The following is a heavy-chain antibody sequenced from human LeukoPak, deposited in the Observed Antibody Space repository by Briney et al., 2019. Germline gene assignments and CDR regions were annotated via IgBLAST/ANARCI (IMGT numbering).Heavy chain of an antibody. D-gene: IGHD3-9*01. J-gene: IGHJ4*02. Sequence: GESLKISCKGSGYSFTSYWIGWVRQMPGKGLEWMGIIYPGDSDTRYSPSFQGQVTISADKSISTAYLQWGSLKASDTAMCYCARGASYDILTGYFHFDYWGQGTLVTVSS. CDR1: GYSFTSYW. V-gene: IGHV5-51*01. CDR2: IYPGDSDT. CDR3: ARGASYDILTGYFHFDY.